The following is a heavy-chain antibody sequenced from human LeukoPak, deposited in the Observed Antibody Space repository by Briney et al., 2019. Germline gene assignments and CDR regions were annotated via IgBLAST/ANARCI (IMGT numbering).Heavy chain of an antibody. D-gene: IGHD1-26*01. CDR2: ISSSSSYI. CDR3: AKDNLRWELPPGYFDY. V-gene: IGHV3-21*04. J-gene: IGHJ4*02. CDR1: GFTFSSYS. Sequence: GGSLRLSCAASGFTFSSYSMNWVRQAPGKGLEWVSSISSSSSYIYYADSVKGRFTISRDNSKNTLYLQMNSLRAEDTAVYYCAKDNLRWELPPGYFDYWGQGTLVTVSS.